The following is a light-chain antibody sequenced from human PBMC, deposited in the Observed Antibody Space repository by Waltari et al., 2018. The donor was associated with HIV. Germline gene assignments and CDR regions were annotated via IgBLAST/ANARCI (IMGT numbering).Light chain of an antibody. CDR3: CSYAGSNWV. CDR2: EVN. Sequence: QSALTQPASVSGSPGLSITISCSGTSSDVGSYNLVSWYKHHPGKAPKLVIYEVNKRPSGVSNRFSGSKSGNTASLTISGLQAEDEADYHCCSYAGSNWVFGGGTKLTVL. CDR1: SSDVGSYNL. J-gene: IGLJ3*02. V-gene: IGLV2-23*02.